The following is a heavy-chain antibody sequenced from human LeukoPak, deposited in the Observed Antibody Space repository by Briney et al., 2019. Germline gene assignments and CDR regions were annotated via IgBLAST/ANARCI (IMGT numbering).Heavy chain of an antibody. V-gene: IGHV4-38-2*02. CDR2: TYYSGST. D-gene: IGHD4-17*01. CDR3: ARISYGDYGFGAFDI. Sequence: SETLCLTCTISGYSISSGYYWSWIRQPPGKGLEWIGYTYYSGSTNYNPSLKSRVTISVDTSKNQFSLKLSSVTAADTAVYYCARISYGDYGFGAFDIWGQGTMVTVSS. CDR1: GYSISSGYY. J-gene: IGHJ3*02.